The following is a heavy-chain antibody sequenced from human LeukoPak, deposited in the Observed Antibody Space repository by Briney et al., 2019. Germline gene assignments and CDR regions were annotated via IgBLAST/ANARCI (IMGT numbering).Heavy chain of an antibody. D-gene: IGHD1-26*01. CDR1: GYTFTGYY. CDR2: INPNSGGT. Sequence: GASVKVSCKASGYTFTGYYMHWVRQAPGQGLEWMGWINPNSGGTNYAQKFQGRVTITRDTSASTAYMELSSLRSEDMAVYYCARDGWAMGATPDAFDIWGQGTMVTASS. CDR3: ARDGWAMGATPDAFDI. J-gene: IGHJ3*02. V-gene: IGHV1-2*02.